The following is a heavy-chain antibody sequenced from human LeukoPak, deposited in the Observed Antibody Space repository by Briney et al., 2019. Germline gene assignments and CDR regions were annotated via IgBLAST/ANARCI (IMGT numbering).Heavy chain of an antibody. Sequence: ASVTVSCKASGYTFTSYDINWVRQATGQGREWMGWMNSNSGNTGYAQKFQGRVTMTRNTSISTAYMELSSLRSEDTAVYYCARGYYDFWSGYLYFDYWGQGTLVTVSS. CDR2: MNSNSGNT. CDR3: ARGYYDFWSGYLYFDY. D-gene: IGHD3-3*01. CDR1: GYTFTSYD. V-gene: IGHV1-8*01. J-gene: IGHJ4*02.